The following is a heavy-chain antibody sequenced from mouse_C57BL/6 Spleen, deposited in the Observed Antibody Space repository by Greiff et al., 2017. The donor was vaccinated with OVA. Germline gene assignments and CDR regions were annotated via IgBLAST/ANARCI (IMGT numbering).Heavy chain of an antibody. CDR1: GYTFTSYG. V-gene: IGHV1-81*01. J-gene: IGHJ1*03. CDR2: IYPRSGNT. D-gene: IGHD1-1*01. Sequence: QVQLQQSGAELARPGASVKLSCKASGYTFTSYGISWVKQRTGQGLEWIGEIYPRSGNTYYNEKFKGKATLTADKSSSTAYMELRSLTSEDSAVXFCARTDYGHWYFDVWGTGTTVTVSS. CDR3: ARTDYGHWYFDV.